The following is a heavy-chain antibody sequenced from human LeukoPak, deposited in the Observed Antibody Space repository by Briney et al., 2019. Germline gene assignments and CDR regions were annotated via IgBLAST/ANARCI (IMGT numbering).Heavy chain of an antibody. CDR2: IYYSGST. CDR3: ARVCPYCSGGSWYAFDI. D-gene: IGHD2-15*01. Sequence: SKTLSLTCTVSGGSISSYYWSWIRQPPGNGLEWIGEIYYSGSTNYKSSLNSRVTMSVDTSKNQFSLKLSSVTAADTAVYHCARVCPYCSGGSWYAFDIWGQGTTVTVSS. V-gene: IGHV4-59*01. J-gene: IGHJ3*02. CDR1: GGSISSYY.